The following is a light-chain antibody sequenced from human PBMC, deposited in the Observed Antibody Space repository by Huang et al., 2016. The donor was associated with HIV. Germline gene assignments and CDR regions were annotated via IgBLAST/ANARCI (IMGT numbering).Light chain of an antibody. CDR3: QQRSDWPT. J-gene: IGKJ1*01. Sequence: EIVLTQSPATLSLSPGERATLSCRASQSVGSYLAWYQQRPGQAPRLLIYDASSRATGLPARFSGSWSGTDFTLTIGSLAPEDSAVYYCQQRSDWPTFGQGTKVEIK. CDR2: DAS. V-gene: IGKV3-11*01. CDR1: QSVGSY.